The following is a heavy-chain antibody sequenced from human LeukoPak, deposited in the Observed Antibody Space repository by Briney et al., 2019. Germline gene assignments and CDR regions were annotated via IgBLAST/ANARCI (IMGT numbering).Heavy chain of an antibody. V-gene: IGHV3-30*18. Sequence: GGSLRLSCAASGFTFSSYGMHWVRQAPGKGLEWVAVISYNGSNKYYGDSVKGRFTISRDNSKNTLYLQMNSLRAEDTAVYYCAKEGAHIDWLLPYYFDSWGQGTLVTVSS. CDR2: ISYNGSNK. CDR3: AKEGAHIDWLLPYYFDS. D-gene: IGHD3-9*01. J-gene: IGHJ4*02. CDR1: GFTFSSYG.